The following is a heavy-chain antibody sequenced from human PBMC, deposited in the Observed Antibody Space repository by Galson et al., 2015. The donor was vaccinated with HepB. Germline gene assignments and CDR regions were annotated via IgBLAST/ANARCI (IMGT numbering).Heavy chain of an antibody. D-gene: IGHD4-23*01. J-gene: IGHJ3*02. CDR2: ISAYNGNT. CDR1: GYTFTSYG. CDR3: ARDKGSTVVTPDDDAFDI. V-gene: IGHV1-18*01. Sequence: SVKVSCKASGYTFTSYGISWVRQAPGQGLEWMGWISAYNGNTNYAQKLQGRVTMTTDTSTSTAYMELRSLRSDDTAVYCCARDKGSTVVTPDDDAFDIWGQGTMVTVSS.